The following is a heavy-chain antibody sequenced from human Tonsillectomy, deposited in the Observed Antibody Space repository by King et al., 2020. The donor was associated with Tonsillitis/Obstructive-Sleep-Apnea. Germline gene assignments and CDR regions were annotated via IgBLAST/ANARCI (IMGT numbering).Heavy chain of an antibody. CDR2: IYYSGGT. D-gene: IGHD2-8*01. Sequence: QLQESGPGLVKPSENLSLTCTVSGGPISSYYWSWIRQPSGKGLEWIGYIYYSGGTKYNPSLKSRVTISVDTSKNQFSLKLSSVTAADTAVYYCAREGAVMNAFDIWGQGTMVTVSS. V-gene: IGHV4-59*01. J-gene: IGHJ3*02. CDR1: GGPISSYY. CDR3: AREGAVMNAFDI.